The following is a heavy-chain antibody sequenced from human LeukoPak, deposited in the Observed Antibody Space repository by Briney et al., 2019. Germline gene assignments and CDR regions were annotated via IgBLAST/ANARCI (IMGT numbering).Heavy chain of an antibody. CDR1: GGTFSSYA. V-gene: IGHV3-23*01. CDR2: INGSGSST. CDR3: AKCLRSSYYQYYFDY. D-gene: IGHD6-6*01. J-gene: IGHJ4*02. Sequence: GGSLRLSCAASGGTFSSYAMSWVRQAPGKGLEWVSAINGSGSSTYYPDSVKGGFTISRDTSKNTPYLHMNSLRDDDTAVYYCAKCLRSSYYQYYFDYWGQGTLVTVSS.